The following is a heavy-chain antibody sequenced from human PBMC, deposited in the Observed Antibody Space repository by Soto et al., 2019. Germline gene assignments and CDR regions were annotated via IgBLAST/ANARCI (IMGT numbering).Heavy chain of an antibody. Sequence: QVQLVESGGGVVQPGRSLRLSCAASGFTFSSYGMHWVRQAPGKGLEWVAVIWYDGSNKYYADSVKGRFTISRDNSKNTLYLQMNSLRAEDTAVYYCARSLLGYSSGWYYFDYWGQGTLVTVSS. D-gene: IGHD6-19*01. V-gene: IGHV3-33*01. CDR2: IWYDGSNK. J-gene: IGHJ4*02. CDR3: ARSLLGYSSGWYYFDY. CDR1: GFTFSSYG.